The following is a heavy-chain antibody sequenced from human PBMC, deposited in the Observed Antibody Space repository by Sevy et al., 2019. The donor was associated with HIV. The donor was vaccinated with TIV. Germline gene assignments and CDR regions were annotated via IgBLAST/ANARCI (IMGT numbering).Heavy chain of an antibody. V-gene: IGHV4-34*01. D-gene: IGHD2-15*01. CDR1: GGSFNRYY. J-gene: IGHJ6*02. CDR2: INHSGST. Sequence: SETLSLNCAVYGGSFNRYYWSWIRQPPGKGLEWIGEINHSGSTNYNPSLKSRVTISVDTSQNQFSLKLTSVTAADTAVYYCASSVVVADTLYYYYCGMDVWGQGTTVTVSS. CDR3: ASSVVVADTLYYYYCGMDV.